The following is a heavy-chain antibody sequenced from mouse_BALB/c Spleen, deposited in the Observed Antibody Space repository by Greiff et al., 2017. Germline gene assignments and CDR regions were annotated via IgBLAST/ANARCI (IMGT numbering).Heavy chain of an antibody. CDR2: INPSNGRT. CDR1: GYTFTSYW. Sequence: QVQLQQPGAELVKPGASVKLSCKASGYTFTSYWMHWVKQRPGQGLEWIGEINPSNGRTNYNEKFKSKATLTVDKSSSTAYMQLSSLTSEDSAVYYCARPTGWGQGTTLTVSS. CDR3: ARPTG. V-gene: IGHV1S81*02. J-gene: IGHJ2*01.